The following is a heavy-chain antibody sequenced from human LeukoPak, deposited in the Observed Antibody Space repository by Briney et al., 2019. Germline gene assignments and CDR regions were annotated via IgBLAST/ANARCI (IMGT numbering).Heavy chain of an antibody. V-gene: IGHV5-51*01. CDR1: GYSFTSNW. Sequence: GESLKISCKGSGYSFTSNWIGWARQMPGKGLEWMGIINPGDSDTKYSPSFQGQVTISVDKSISTADLQWSSLKASDTAMYYCARLYYDFWNNYRWVDYWGQGTLVTVPS. CDR2: INPGDSDT. CDR3: ARLYYDFWNNYRWVDY. J-gene: IGHJ4*02. D-gene: IGHD3-3*01.